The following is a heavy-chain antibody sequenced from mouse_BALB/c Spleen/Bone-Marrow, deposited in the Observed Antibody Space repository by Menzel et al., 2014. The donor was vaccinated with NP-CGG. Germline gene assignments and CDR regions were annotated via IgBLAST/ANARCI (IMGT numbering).Heavy chain of an antibody. CDR3: ARDYYGSSDY. Sequence: EVKLVESGGGLVQPGGSLKLSCAAPGFTFSSYGMSWVRQTPDKRLELVATINSNGGSTYYPDSVKGRFTISRDNAKNTLYLQMSSLKSEDTAMYYCARDYYGSSDYWGQGTTLTVSS. CDR1: GFTFSSYG. D-gene: IGHD1-1*01. J-gene: IGHJ2*01. V-gene: IGHV5-6-3*01. CDR2: INSNGGST.